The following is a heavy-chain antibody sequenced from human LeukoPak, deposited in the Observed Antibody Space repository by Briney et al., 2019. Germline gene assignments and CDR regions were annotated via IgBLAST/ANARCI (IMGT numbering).Heavy chain of an antibody. J-gene: IGHJ3*01. V-gene: IGHV3-23*01. Sequence: GGSLRLSCAASGFTFSTYAMTWVRQAPGKGLEWVSSIRDRPYSPYSAKFQFTLSRDVSRTPLYLQMNSLGADATAVYYSAKSWRSYYSSTSYYAFDLWGQGTTVTVSS. CDR2: SIRDRP. D-gene: IGHD2-2*01. CDR1: GFTFSTYA. CDR3: AKSWRSYYSSTSYYAFDL.